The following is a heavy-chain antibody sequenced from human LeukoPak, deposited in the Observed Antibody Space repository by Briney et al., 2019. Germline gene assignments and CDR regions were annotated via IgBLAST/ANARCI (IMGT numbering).Heavy chain of an antibody. CDR1: GYTLTELS. Sequence: ASVKVSCKVSGYTLTELSMHWVRQAPGKGLEWMGGFDPEDGETIYAQKFQGRVTMTEDTSTDTAYMELSSLRSEDTAVYYCATRGYCTSTSCYANYYYGMDVWGQGTTVTVSS. CDR2: FDPEDGET. J-gene: IGHJ6*02. D-gene: IGHD2-2*01. V-gene: IGHV1-24*01. CDR3: ATRGYCTSTSCYANYYYGMDV.